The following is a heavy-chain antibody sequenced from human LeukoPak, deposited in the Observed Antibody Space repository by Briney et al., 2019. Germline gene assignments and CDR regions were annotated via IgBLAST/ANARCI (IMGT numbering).Heavy chain of an antibody. D-gene: IGHD3-3*01. CDR2: IYYSGST. J-gene: IGHJ4*02. CDR1: GGSISSYY. Sequence: SETLSLTCTVSGGSISSYYWSWIRQPPGKGLEWIGYIYYSGSTNYNPSLKSRVTISVDTSKNQFSLKLSSVTAADTAVYYCARSQPHYDFWSGPFDYWGQGTLVTVSS. CDR3: ARSQPHYDFWSGPFDY. V-gene: IGHV4-59*01.